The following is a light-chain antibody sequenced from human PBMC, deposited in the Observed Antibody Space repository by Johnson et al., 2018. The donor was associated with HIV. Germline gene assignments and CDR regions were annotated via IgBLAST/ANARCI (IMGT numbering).Light chain of an antibody. CDR1: SSNIGNNY. J-gene: IGLJ1*01. CDR2: ENN. V-gene: IGLV1-51*02. CDR3: GTWDSSLSAAV. Sequence: QSVLTQPPSVTAAPGQKVTISCSGSSSNIGNNYVSWYQQLPGTAPKLLIYENNKRPSGIPDRFSGSKSGTPATLGITGLQTGDEADYYCGTWDSSLSAAVFGTGTKVTVL.